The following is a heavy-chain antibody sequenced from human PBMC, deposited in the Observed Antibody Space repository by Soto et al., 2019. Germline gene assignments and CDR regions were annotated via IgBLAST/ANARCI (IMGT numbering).Heavy chain of an antibody. CDR2: IYYSGST. V-gene: IGHV4-59*12. CDR3: ARAGEYYFDSSAHQTLDF. D-gene: IGHD3-22*01. CDR1: GGSISSYY. Sequence: SETLSLTCTVSGGSISSYYWSWIRQPPGKGLEWIGYIYYSGSTNYNPSLKSRVTISADRSKNQFSLKLTSMTAADTAVYYCARAGEYYFDSSAHQTLDFWGQGTLVTSPQ. J-gene: IGHJ4*02.